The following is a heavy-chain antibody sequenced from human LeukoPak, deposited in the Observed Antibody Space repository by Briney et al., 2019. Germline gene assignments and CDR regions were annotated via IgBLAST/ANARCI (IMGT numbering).Heavy chain of an antibody. Sequence: GGSLRLSCAASGFTFSNAWMNWVRQAPGKGLEWVGRIYSKTDGGTADYAAPVKGRFTISRDDSKNTLSLQMNSLKTEDTAVYYCTTRHYYGSETYDYWGQGTLVTVSS. D-gene: IGHD3-10*01. V-gene: IGHV3-15*01. CDR2: IYSKTDGGTA. CDR1: GFTFSNAW. CDR3: TTRHYYGSETYDY. J-gene: IGHJ4*02.